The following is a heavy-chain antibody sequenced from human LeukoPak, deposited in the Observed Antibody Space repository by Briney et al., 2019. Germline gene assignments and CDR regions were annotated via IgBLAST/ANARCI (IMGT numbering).Heavy chain of an antibody. CDR2: IHHSGST. Sequence: SSETLSLTCTVSGGSISSYYWSWIRQPAGKGLEWIGRIHHSGSTNYNPSLKSRVTMSVDTSKNQFSLKLSSVTAADTAVYYCARDQYIYSDSSGYYDYWGQGTLVTVSS. J-gene: IGHJ4*02. V-gene: IGHV4-4*07. CDR3: ARDQYIYSDSSGYYDY. D-gene: IGHD3-22*01. CDR1: GGSISSYY.